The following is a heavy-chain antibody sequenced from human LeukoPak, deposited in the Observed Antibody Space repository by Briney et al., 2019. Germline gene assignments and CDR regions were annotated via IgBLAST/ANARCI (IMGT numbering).Heavy chain of an antibody. V-gene: IGHV3-30*02. D-gene: IGHD3-10*01. CDR1: GFTFSSYG. CDR2: IRYDGSNK. Sequence: GGSLRLSCAASGFTFSSYGMHWVRQAPGKGLEWVALIRYDGSNKYYADSVKGRFTISRDNSKNTLNLQMNSLRVEDTAVYYCAKGYGSGSSSSDYWGQGTLVAVSS. CDR3: AKGYGSGSSSSDY. J-gene: IGHJ4*02.